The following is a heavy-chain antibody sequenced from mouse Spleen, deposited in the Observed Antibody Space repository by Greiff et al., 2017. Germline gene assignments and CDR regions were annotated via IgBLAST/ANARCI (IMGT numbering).Heavy chain of an antibody. CDR2: ISSGGDYI. V-gene: IGHV5-9-1*02. J-gene: IGHJ3*01. CDR3: TREWWGIYDGYHTFAY. Sequence: DVMLVESGEGLVKPGGSLKLSCAASGFTFSSYAMSWVRQTPEKRLEWVAYISSGGDYIYYADTVKGRFTISRDNARNTLYLQMSSLKSEDTAMYYCTREWWGIYDGYHTFAYWGQGTLVTVSA. CDR1: GFTFSSYA. D-gene: IGHD2-3*01.